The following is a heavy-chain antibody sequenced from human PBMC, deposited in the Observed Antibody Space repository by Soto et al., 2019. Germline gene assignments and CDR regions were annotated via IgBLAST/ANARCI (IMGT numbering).Heavy chain of an antibody. CDR2: ISGSGGST. J-gene: IGHJ3*02. Sequence: EVQLLESEGGLVQPGGSLRLSCAASGFTFSSYAMSWVRQAPGKGLEWVSAISGSGGSTYYADSVKGRFTISRDNSKNTLYLQMNSLRAEDTAVYYCAKYGGYGQLITDDAFDIWGQGTMVTVSS. D-gene: IGHD1-26*01. CDR1: GFTFSSYA. CDR3: AKYGGYGQLITDDAFDI. V-gene: IGHV3-23*01.